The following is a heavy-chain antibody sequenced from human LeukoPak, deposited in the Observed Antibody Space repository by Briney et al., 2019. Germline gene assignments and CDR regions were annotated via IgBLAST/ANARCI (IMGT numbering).Heavy chain of an antibody. CDR1: GFTFSTYE. CDR3: AHVKARSGRVFDI. CDR2: ISSSGSTI. Sequence: GGSLRLSCAASGFTFSTYEMNWVRQAPGKGLEWISYISSSGSTIYYADSVKGRFTISRDNAKNSLYLQMNSLSPEDTAVYYCAHVKARSGRVFDIWGQGTMVTVSS. V-gene: IGHV3-48*03. J-gene: IGHJ3*02. D-gene: IGHD6-6*01.